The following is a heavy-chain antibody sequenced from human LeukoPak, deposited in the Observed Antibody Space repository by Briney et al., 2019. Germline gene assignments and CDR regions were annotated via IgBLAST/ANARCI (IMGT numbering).Heavy chain of an antibody. Sequence: SETLSLTCTGSGGSISSYYWSWIRQPPGKGLEWIGYIYYSGSTNYNPSLKIRVTISVDTSKNQFSLKLSSVTAADTAVYYCARVNTMIADALGIWGQGTMVTVSS. D-gene: IGHD3-22*01. V-gene: IGHV4-59*08. CDR3: ARVNTMIADALGI. J-gene: IGHJ3*02. CDR1: GGSISSYY. CDR2: IYYSGST.